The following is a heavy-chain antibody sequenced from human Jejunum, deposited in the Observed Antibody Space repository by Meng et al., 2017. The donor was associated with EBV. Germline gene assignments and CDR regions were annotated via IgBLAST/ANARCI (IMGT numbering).Heavy chain of an antibody. D-gene: IGHD3-10*01. Sequence: QAQLVQSGSELKKPGASVKVSCKASGYTFSSYAMNWVRRAPGQGLKWMGWINTKTGNPTYAQGFTGRFVFSLDTSVGTAYLQISSLKAEDTAVYYCARDWGGDYLDYWGQGTLVTVSS. CDR2: INTKTGNP. J-gene: IGHJ4*02. CDR1: GYTFSSYA. CDR3: ARDWGGDYLDY. V-gene: IGHV7-4-1*02.